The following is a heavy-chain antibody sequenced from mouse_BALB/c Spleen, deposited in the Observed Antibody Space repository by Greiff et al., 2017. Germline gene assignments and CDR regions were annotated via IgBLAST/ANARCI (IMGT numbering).Heavy chain of an antibody. V-gene: IGHV1-18*01. CDR3: ARCEEYDEEYYYAMDY. CDR2: INPYNGGT. CDR1: GYSFTGYT. D-gene: IGHD2-12*01. J-gene: IGHJ4*01. Sequence: VQLQQSGPELVKPGASMKISCKASGYSFTGYTMNWVKQSHGKNLEWIGLINPYNGGTSYNQKFKGKATLTVDKSSSTAYMELLSLTSEDSAVYYCARCEEYDEEYYYAMDYWGQGTSVTVSS.